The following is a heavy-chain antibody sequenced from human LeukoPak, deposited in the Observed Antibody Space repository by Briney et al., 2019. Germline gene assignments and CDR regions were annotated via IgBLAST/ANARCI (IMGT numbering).Heavy chain of an antibody. Sequence: GASVKVSCKASGGTFSSYAISWVRQAPGQGLEWMGRIIPILGIANYAQKFQGRVTITADKSTSTAYMELSSLRSEDTAVYYCAKTGGTHYDIHAYGMDVWGQGTTVTVSS. CDR1: GGTFSSYA. V-gene: IGHV1-69*04. J-gene: IGHJ6*02. CDR2: IIPILGIA. CDR3: AKTGGTHYDIHAYGMDV. D-gene: IGHD3-9*01.